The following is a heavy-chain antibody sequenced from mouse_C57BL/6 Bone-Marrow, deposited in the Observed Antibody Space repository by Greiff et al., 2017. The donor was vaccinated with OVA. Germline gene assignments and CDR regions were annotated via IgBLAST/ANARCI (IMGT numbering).Heavy chain of an antibody. D-gene: IGHD4-1*01. V-gene: IGHV1-54*01. J-gene: IGHJ2*01. CDR3: ARLGRGGY. Sequence: VQLQQSGAELVRPGTSVKVSCKASGYAFTNYLIEWVKQRPGQGLEWIGVINPGSGGTNYNEKFKGKATLTADKSSSTAYMQLSSLTSEDSAVYFCARLGRGGYWGQGTTLTVSS. CDR2: INPGSGGT. CDR1: GYAFTNYL.